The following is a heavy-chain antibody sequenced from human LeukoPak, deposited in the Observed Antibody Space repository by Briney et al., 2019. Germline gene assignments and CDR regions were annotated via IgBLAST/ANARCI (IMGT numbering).Heavy chain of an antibody. Sequence: GGSLRLSCAASGFTFSSYAMHWVRQAPGKGLEWISFVSISSGTIYYADSVKGRFSISRDNAKSSLDLQMNSLRAEDTAVYYCARAMSTFGGVRNYFDSWGQGTLVTVSS. CDR3: ARAMSTFGGVRNYFDS. CDR1: GFTFSSYA. V-gene: IGHV3-48*04. CDR2: VSISSGTI. J-gene: IGHJ4*02. D-gene: IGHD3-16*01.